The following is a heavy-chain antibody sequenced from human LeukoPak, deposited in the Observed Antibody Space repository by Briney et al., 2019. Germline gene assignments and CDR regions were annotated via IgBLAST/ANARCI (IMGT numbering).Heavy chain of an antibody. V-gene: IGHV5-10-1*01. D-gene: IGHD2-21*02. CDR2: IDPGDSYT. Sequence: RGESLRISCKGSGYSFTSYWISWVRQMPGKGLEWMGRIDPGDSYTNYSPSFQGHVTISADKSISTAYLQWSSLKASDTAMYYCARLELAYCGGDCYSLDYWGQGTLVTVSS. CDR1: GYSFTSYW. CDR3: ARLELAYCGGDCYSLDY. J-gene: IGHJ4*02.